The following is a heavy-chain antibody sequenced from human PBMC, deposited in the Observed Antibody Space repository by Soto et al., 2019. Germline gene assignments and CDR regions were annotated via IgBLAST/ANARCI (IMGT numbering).Heavy chain of an antibody. CDR1: GFSLSTSGVG. Sequence: QITLKESGPTLVKPTQTLTLTCTFSGFSLSTSGVGVGWIRQPPGKALEWLALIYWDDDKRYSPSLKSRLTITKDPYQNQVVLTKTNMDPVDTATYYCAHRRQASSSWYHDYWGQGTLVTVSS. D-gene: IGHD6-13*01. J-gene: IGHJ4*02. V-gene: IGHV2-5*02. CDR2: IYWDDDK. CDR3: AHRRQASSSWYHDY.